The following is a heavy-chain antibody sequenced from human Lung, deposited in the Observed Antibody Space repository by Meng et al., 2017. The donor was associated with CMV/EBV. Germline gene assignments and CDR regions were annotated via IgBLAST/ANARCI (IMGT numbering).Heavy chain of an antibody. J-gene: IGHJ4*02. CDR2: INTSVGYT. V-gene: IGHV1-46*01. CDR1: RYTFTNYY. D-gene: IGHD3-16*01. Sequence: QVQLGQYGAEVKKPGASVKAFCKVSRYTFTNYYMHWVRPAAGQGLEWMGIINTSVGYTSHAQKFQGRVTMTRDTSTSTVNMEVSSLRSADTAVYYCARASRVLGGFDYWGQGTLVTVSS. CDR3: ARASRVLGGFDY.